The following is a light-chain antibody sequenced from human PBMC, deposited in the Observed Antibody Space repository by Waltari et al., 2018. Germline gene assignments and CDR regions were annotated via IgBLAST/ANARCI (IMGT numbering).Light chain of an antibody. CDR1: QSISNF. Sequence: DIQMNQSPSSLSASVGDRVTITCRTSQSISNFLNWYQQKSGKAPKLLISAASSLQSGVSSRFSGSGSGTEFTLTINNLQPEYFSTYYCQQSLNTPPTFGQVSRLDIK. V-gene: IGKV1-39*01. CDR2: AAS. CDR3: QQSLNTPPT. J-gene: IGKJ5*01.